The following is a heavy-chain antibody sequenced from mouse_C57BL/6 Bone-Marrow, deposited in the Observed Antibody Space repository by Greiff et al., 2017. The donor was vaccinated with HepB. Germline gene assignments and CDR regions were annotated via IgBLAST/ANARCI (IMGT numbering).Heavy chain of an antibody. J-gene: IGHJ3*01. Sequence: QVQLQQSGPELVKPGASVKISCKASGYAFSSSWMNWVKQRPGKGLEWIGRIYPGDGDTNYNGKFKGKATLTADKSSSTAYMQLSSLTSEDSAVYFWGRGGGRSYEGAWFADWGQGPLVTVSA. CDR2: IYPGDGDT. CDR3: GRGGGRSYEGAWFAD. CDR1: GYAFSSSW. D-gene: IGHD1-1*01. V-gene: IGHV1-82*01.